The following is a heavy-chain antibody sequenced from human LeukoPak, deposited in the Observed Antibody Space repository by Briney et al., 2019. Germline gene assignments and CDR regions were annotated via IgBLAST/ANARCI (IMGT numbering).Heavy chain of an antibody. CDR2: ISAYNGNT. Sequence: ASVKVSCKASGYTFTSYGISWLRQAPGQGLEWMGWISAYNGNTNYAQKLQGRVTMTTDTSTSTAYMELRSLRSDDTAVYYYARVCSGGSCYGAFDIWGQGTMVTVSS. V-gene: IGHV1-18*01. D-gene: IGHD2-15*01. CDR3: ARVCSGGSCYGAFDI. CDR1: GYTFTSYG. J-gene: IGHJ3*02.